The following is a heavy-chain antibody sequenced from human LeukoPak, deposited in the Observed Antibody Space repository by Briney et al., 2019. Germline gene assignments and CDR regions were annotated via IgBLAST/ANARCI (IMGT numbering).Heavy chain of an antibody. J-gene: IGHJ4*02. D-gene: IGHD5-12*01. CDR3: ARTNGGYEYN. CDR2: INPYSGDT. CDR1: GGTFSSYA. V-gene: IGHV1-2*02. Sequence: ASVKVSCKASGGTFSSYAISWARQAPGQGLAWMGWINPYSGDTTYAQKFQGRLTLTRDTSISTAYMEVSRLKSDDTAVYYCARTNGGYEYNWGQGTRVIVSS.